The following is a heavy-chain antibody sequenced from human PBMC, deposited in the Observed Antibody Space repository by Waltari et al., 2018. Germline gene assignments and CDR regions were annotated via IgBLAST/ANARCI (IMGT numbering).Heavy chain of an antibody. D-gene: IGHD2-2*01. CDR2: IYSSGST. V-gene: IGHV4-30-4*08. J-gene: IGHJ4*02. CDR3: ARPRYCSSTSCLFDR. CDR1: GGSISSGDYY. Sequence: QVQLQESGPGLVKPSQTLSLTCTVSGGSISSGDYYWSWIRQPPGKGLEWIGYIYSSGSTSYNPPLKSRVTISVDTSKNQFSLKLSSVTAADTAVYYCARPRYCSSTSCLFDRWGQGTLVTVSS.